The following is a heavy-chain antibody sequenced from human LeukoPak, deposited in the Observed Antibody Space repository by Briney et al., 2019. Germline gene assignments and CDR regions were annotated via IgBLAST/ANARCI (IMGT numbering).Heavy chain of an antibody. Sequence: PSETLSLTCAVYGGSFSGYYWSWIRQPPGKGLEWIGEINHSGSTNYNPSLKSRVTISVDTSKNQFSLKLSSVTAADTAVYYCARAHVVVPAAHYNWFDPWGQGTLVTVSS. CDR2: INHSGST. J-gene: IGHJ5*02. D-gene: IGHD2-2*01. V-gene: IGHV4-34*01. CDR1: GGSFSGYY. CDR3: ARAHVVVPAAHYNWFDP.